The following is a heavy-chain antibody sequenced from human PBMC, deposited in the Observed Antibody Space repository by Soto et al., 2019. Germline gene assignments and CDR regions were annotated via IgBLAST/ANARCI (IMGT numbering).Heavy chain of an antibody. J-gene: IGHJ4*02. CDR1: GCTFSSYA. CDR2: IIPSFGTA. V-gene: IGHV1-69*05. CDR3: ARGEVIGTLEY. Sequence: ASVKVSCTASGCTFSSYAISWVRQAPGQGLEWMGGIIPSFGTANYAQKFQGRVTITRDTSTSTVYMELSSLRSEVTAVYYCARGEVIGTLEYWGQGTLVTVSS. D-gene: IGHD3-22*01.